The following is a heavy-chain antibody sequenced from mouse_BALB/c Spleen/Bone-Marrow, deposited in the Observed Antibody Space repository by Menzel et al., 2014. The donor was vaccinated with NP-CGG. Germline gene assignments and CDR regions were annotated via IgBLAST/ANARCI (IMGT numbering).Heavy chain of an antibody. CDR3: ARHAYYDQTEVSFVY. D-gene: IGHD2-4*01. CDR2: ISGDGRYT. CDR1: GFSFSNYG. J-gene: IGHJ3*01. V-gene: IGHV5-9-2*01. Sequence: EVMLVESGGGLVKSGGSLKLSCAASGFSFSNYGMSWVRQTPEKRLEWVATISGDGRYTFYSDSVKGRFTISRDNAKNNLYLQLSSLRSEDTALYYCARHAYYDQTEVSFVYWGQATMVTVSA.